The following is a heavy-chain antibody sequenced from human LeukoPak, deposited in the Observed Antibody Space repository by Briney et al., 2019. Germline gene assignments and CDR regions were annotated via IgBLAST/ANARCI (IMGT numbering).Heavy chain of an antibody. Sequence: SETLSLTCTVSGGSISSSSYYWGWIRQPPGKGLEWIGNIYYSGTTYYNPSLKSRVTISVDTSKNQFSLKLSSVPAADTAVYYCARSVRAVAGRIDYWGQGTLVTVSS. CDR2: IYYSGTT. D-gene: IGHD6-19*01. CDR3: ARSVRAVAGRIDY. J-gene: IGHJ4*02. CDR1: GGSISSSSYY. V-gene: IGHV4-39*01.